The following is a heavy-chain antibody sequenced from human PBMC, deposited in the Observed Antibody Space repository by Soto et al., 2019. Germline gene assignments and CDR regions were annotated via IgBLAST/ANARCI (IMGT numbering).Heavy chain of an antibody. J-gene: IGHJ6*02. D-gene: IGHD6-13*01. CDR3: ARAGIAEDRGMDV. CDR2: TYYRSKWYN. Sequence: SQTLSLTCAISGDSVSSNSAAWNCIRQSPSRGLEWLGRTYYRSKWYNDYAVSVKSRITINPDTSKNQFSLQLNSVTPEDTAVYYGARAGIAEDRGMDVWGQGTTVTVSS. V-gene: IGHV6-1*01. CDR1: GDSVSSNSAA.